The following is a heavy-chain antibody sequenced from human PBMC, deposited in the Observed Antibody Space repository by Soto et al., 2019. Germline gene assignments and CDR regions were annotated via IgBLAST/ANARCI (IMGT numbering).Heavy chain of an antibody. CDR1: GFTFISYW. J-gene: IGHJ4*02. CDR2: IKQDGSEK. D-gene: IGHD3-3*01. V-gene: IGHV3-7*05. Sequence: GGSLRLSCAASGFTFISYWMSWVRQAPGKVLEGVANIKQDGSEKYYVDSVKGRFTISRDNAKNSLYLQMNSLRAEDTAVYYCANLVTYYDFWSGRQNDYWGEGTLVTVSS. CDR3: ANLVTYYDFWSGRQNDY.